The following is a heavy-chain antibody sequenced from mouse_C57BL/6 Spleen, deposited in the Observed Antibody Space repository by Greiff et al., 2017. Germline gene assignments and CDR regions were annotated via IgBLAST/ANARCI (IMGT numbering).Heavy chain of an antibody. J-gene: IGHJ4*01. V-gene: IGHV1-61*01. CDR2: IYPSDSDT. CDR1: GYTFTSYW. Sequence: QVQLQQPGAELVRPASSVKLSCKASGYTFTSYWMDWVKQRPGQGLEWIGNIYPSDSDTHYNQKFKDKATLTVDKSSSTAYMQLSSLTSEDAAVYYCARSIYYDYDVYYAMDYWGQGTSVTVSS. D-gene: IGHD2-4*01. CDR3: ARSIYYDYDVYYAMDY.